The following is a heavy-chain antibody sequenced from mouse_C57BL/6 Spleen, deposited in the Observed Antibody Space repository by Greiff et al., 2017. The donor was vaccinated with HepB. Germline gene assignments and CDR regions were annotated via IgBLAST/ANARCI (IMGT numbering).Heavy chain of an antibody. Sequence: QVQLQQSGAELVRPGASVTLSCKASGYTFTDYEMHWVKQTPVHGLEWIGAIDPETGGTAYNQKFKGKAILTADKSSSTAYMELRSLTSEDSAVYYCTRIPLGRGFDYWGQGTTLTVSS. J-gene: IGHJ2*01. CDR2: IDPETGGT. CDR1: GYTFTDYE. CDR3: TRIPLGRGFDY. D-gene: IGHD4-1*01. V-gene: IGHV1-15*01.